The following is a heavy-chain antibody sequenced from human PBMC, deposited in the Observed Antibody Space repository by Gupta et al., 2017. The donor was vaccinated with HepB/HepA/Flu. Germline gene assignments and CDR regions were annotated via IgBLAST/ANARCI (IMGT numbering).Heavy chain of an antibody. V-gene: IGHV3-7*01. J-gene: IGHJ4*02. CDR2: IKGDESER. Sequence: EVQLVESGGALVQSGGSLRLSCAASGFTLSADWMSWVRQAPGKGLEWVANIKGDESERYYVDSVKGRFTISRDNAKNSLYLQMNSLRDEDTAVYYCARDDAAVPGFYWGQGTLVTVSS. CDR3: ARDDAAVPGFY. CDR1: GFTLSADW. D-gene: IGHD6-19*01.